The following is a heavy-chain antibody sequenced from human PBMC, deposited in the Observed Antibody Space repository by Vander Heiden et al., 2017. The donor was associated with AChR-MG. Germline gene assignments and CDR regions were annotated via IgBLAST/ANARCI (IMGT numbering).Heavy chain of an antibody. CDR3: ARDQNWNDVGGDWFDL. D-gene: IGHD1-1*01. J-gene: IGHJ5*02. CDR1: GFTFSSYW. Sequence: EVQLVESGGGLVQPGGSLRLSCAASGFTFSSYWLSWVRQAPRKGVEWVADIKQDGSGRCYVDAVKGRFTISRDNAKNSLYLQMNSLRAEDTAVYYCARDQNWNDVGGDWFDLWGQGTLVTVSS. CDR2: IKQDGSGR. V-gene: IGHV3-7*01.